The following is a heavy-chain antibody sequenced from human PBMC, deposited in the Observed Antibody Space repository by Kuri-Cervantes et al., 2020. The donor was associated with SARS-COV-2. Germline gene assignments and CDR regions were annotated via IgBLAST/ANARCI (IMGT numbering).Heavy chain of an antibody. Sequence: ASVKVSCKASGYTFTSYAMHWVRQAPGQRLEWMGWINAGNGNTKYSQKFQGRVTITRDTSASTAYMELSSLRSEDTAVYYCARGAKITIFGRMRGLGYWGQGTLVTVSS. CDR1: GYTFTSYA. CDR3: ARGAKITIFGRMRGLGY. V-gene: IGHV1-3*01. CDR2: INAGNGNT. D-gene: IGHD3-3*01. J-gene: IGHJ4*02.